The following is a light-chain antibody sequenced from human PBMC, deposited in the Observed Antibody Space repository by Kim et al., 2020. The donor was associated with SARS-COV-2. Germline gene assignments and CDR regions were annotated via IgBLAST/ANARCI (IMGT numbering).Light chain of an antibody. J-gene: IGLJ3*02. CDR3: SAWDDSLSTWV. V-gene: IGLV10-54*04. CDR1: TKNVANQG. CDR2: RNN. Sequence: KTATLTCTGNTKNVANQGAAGLQQHQGHPPKLLSYRNNNRPSGISDRFSASRSGNTASLTITGLQPEDEADYYCSAWDDSLSTWVFGEGTQLTVL.